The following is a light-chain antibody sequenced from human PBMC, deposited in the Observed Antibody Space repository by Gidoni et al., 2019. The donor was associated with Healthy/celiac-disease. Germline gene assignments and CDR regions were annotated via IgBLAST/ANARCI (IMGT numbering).Light chain of an antibody. CDR1: QSISSY. Sequence: DIQMTQSPSSLSASVGDRVTITCRASQSISSYLYWYQQKPGKAPKLLIYAASSLQSGVPSRFSSRGSGTDFTLTSSSLQPEDVATYYWQQSYSTLWTFGQGTKGEIK. V-gene: IGKV1-39*01. CDR3: QQSYSTLWT. J-gene: IGKJ1*01. CDR2: AAS.